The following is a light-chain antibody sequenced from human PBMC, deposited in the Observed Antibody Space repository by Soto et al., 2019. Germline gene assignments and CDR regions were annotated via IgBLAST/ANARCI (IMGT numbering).Light chain of an antibody. CDR3: CSYAGSSSAYV. J-gene: IGLJ1*01. Sequence: QSALTQPASVSGSPGQSITISCTGTSSDVGSYNVVSWYQQHPGKAPKLLIYEVSKRPSGVSDRFSGSKSGNTASLTISGLQAEDEADYHCCSYAGSSSAYVFGTGTKV. CDR1: SSDVGSYNV. CDR2: EVS. V-gene: IGLV2-23*02.